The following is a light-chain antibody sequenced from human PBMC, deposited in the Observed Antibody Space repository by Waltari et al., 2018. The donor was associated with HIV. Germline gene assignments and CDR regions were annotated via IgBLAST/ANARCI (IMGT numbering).Light chain of an antibody. J-gene: IGLJ3*02. CDR2: AVS. CDR3: CSYAGTTTLV. V-gene: IGLV2-23*02. CDR1: TTDVGGYDL. Sequence: QSALTQPASVSGSPGQSITISCTGTTTDVGGYDLVSWYQQHPGKATKLMICAVSKRPSGVSDRFSGSKSGNTASLTISGLQAEDEADYYCCSYAGTTTLVFGEGTKVTVL.